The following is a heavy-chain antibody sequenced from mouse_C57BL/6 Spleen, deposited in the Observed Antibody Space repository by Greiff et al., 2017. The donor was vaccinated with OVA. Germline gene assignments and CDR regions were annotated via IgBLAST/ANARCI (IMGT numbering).Heavy chain of an antibody. CDR3: AYYDYDFLDY. CDR1: GYTFTSYW. CDR2: IYPGSGST. Sequence: QVQLKQSGAELVKPGASVKMSCKASGYTFTSYWITWVKQRPGQGLEWIGDIYPGSGSTNYNEKFKSKATLTVDTSSSTAYMQLSSLTSEDSAVYYCAYYDYDFLDYWGQGTTLTVSS. D-gene: IGHD2-4*01. V-gene: IGHV1-55*01. J-gene: IGHJ2*01.